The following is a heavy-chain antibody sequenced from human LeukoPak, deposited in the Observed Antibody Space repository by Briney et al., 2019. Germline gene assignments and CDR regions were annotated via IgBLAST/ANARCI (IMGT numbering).Heavy chain of an antibody. CDR2: INHSGST. CDR3: ARRKERVLWFGELRPRGWFDP. D-gene: IGHD3-10*01. V-gene: IGHV4-34*01. Sequence: SETLSLTCAVYGGSFSGYYWSWIRQPPGKGLEWIGEINHSGSTNYNPSLKSRVTISVDTSKNQFSLKLSSVTAADTAVCYCARRKERVLWFGELRPRGWFDPWGQGTLVTVSS. J-gene: IGHJ5*02. CDR1: GGSFSGYY.